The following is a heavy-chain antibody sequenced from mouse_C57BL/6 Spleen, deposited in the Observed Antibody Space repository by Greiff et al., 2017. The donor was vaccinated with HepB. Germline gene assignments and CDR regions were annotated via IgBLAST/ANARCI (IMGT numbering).Heavy chain of an antibody. CDR3: AREGNYDQGAMDY. D-gene: IGHD2-4*01. Sequence: QVQLQQSGPELVKPGASVKLSCKASGYTFTSYDINWVKQRPGQGLEWIGWIYPRDGSTKYNEKFKGKATLTLDKSSSTAYMQLSSLTSEDSAVYYCAREGNYDQGAMDYWGQGTSVTVSS. J-gene: IGHJ4*01. CDR2: IYPRDGST. V-gene: IGHV1-85*01. CDR1: GYTFTSYD.